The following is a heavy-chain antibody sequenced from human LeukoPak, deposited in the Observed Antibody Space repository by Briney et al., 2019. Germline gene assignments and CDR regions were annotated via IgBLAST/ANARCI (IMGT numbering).Heavy chain of an antibody. CDR1: GGSISSYY. CDR3: ARLIGELWFGDYYYYYYMDV. D-gene: IGHD3-10*01. V-gene: IGHV4-59*12. CDR2: IYYSGST. Sequence: SETLSLTCTVSGGSISSYYWSWIRQPPGKGLEWIGYIYYSGSTNYNPSLKSRVTISVDTSKNQFSLKLSSVTAADTAVYYCARLIGELWFGDYYYYYYMDVWGKGTTVTISS. J-gene: IGHJ6*03.